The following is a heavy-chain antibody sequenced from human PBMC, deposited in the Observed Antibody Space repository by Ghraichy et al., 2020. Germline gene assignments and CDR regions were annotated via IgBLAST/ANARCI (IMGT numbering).Heavy chain of an antibody. CDR2: IKKDGSEK. J-gene: IGHJ4*02. CDR3: ARDLGGGWYFDY. V-gene: IGHV3-7*01. D-gene: IGHD6-19*01. Sequence: GESLNISCAASGFIFSGYWMSWVRQAPGKGPEWVANIKKDGSEKYYVDSVKGRFTISRDNAKNSLYLEINSLRAEDTAVYYCARDLGGGWYFDYWGQGALVTVSS. CDR1: GFIFSGYW.